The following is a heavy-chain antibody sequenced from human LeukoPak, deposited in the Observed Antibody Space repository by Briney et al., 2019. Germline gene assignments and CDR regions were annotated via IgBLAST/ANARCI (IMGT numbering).Heavy chain of an antibody. J-gene: IGHJ4*02. CDR3: ARGPRVRLVKRNYYYFDY. CDR2: ISYDGSNK. CDR1: GFTFSSYA. V-gene: IGHV3-30-3*01. D-gene: IGHD6-19*01. Sequence: PGGSLRLSCAASGFTFSSYAMHWVRQAPGKGLEWVAVISYDGSNKYYADSVKGRFTISRDNPKNTLYLQMNSLRAEDTAVYYCARGPRVRLVKRNYYYFDYWGQGTLVTVSS.